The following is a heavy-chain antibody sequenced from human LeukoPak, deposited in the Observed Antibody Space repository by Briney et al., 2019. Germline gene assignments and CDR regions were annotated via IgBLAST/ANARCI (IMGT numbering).Heavy chain of an antibody. CDR3: ARVGKYSSGWYADYYYYMDV. Sequence: PGGSLRLSCAASGFTFSSYAMHWVRQAPGKGLEWVAVISYDGSNKYYADSVKGRFTISRDNSKNTLYLQMNSLRAEDTAVYYCARVGKYSSGWYADYYYYMDVWAKGTTVTVS. V-gene: IGHV3-30*04. CDR2: ISYDGSNK. CDR1: GFTFSSYA. J-gene: IGHJ6*03. D-gene: IGHD6-19*01.